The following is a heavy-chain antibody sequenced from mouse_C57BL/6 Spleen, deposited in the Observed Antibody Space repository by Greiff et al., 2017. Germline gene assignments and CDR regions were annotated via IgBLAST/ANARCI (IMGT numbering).Heavy chain of an antibody. CDR2: IYPGDGDT. Sequence: QVQLQQSGAELVKPGASVKISCKASGYAFSSYWMNWVKQRPGKGLEWIGQIYPGDGDTNYNGKFKGKATLTAAKSSSTAYMQLSSLTSEDSAVYFCARGGVYWYFDVWGTGTTVTVSS. V-gene: IGHV1-80*01. J-gene: IGHJ1*03. CDR1: GYAFSSYW. CDR3: ARGGVYWYFDV.